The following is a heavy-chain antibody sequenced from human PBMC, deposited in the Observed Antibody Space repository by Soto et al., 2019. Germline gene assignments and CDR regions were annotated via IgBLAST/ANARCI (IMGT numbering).Heavy chain of an antibody. CDR3: ARDPSTLRIVPPDL. D-gene: IGHD2-8*01. V-gene: IGHV3-23*01. J-gene: IGHJ5*02. CDR2: LSASGGST. CDR1: GRTFIDSA. Sequence: VGSLRLSCAASGRTFIDSARNWVRRAPGKGLEWVSALSASGGSTYYTDSVEGRFTISRDNSKDTLYLQMSGLRGEDTTVYYCARDPSTLRIVPPDLWGQGTLVTVSS.